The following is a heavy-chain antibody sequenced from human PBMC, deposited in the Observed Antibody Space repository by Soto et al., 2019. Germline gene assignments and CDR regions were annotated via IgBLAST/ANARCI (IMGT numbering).Heavy chain of an antibody. CDR1: GYSFTSYW. CDR2: IDPSDSYT. J-gene: IGHJ6*02. Sequence: GESLKISCKGSGYSFTSYWISWVRQMPGKGLEWMGRIDPSDSYTNYSPSFQGHVTISADKSISTAYLQWSSLKASDTAMYYCARSPLGGSAAGPYYGMDVWGQGTTVTVS. D-gene: IGHD6-13*01. CDR3: ARSPLGGSAAGPYYGMDV. V-gene: IGHV5-10-1*01.